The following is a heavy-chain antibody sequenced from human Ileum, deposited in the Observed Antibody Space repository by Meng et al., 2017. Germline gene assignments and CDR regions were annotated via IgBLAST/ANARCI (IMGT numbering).Heavy chain of an antibody. D-gene: IGHD3-10*01. Sequence: SETLSLTCTVSGGSISSGGYYWSWIRQHPGKGLEWIGYIYYSGSTYYNPSLKSRVTISVDTSKNQFSLKLSSVTAADTAVYYCARNTMVRGVIHGAYYYYGMDVWGQGTTVTVSS. CDR3: ARNTMVRGVIHGAYYYYGMDV. J-gene: IGHJ6*02. CDR1: GGSISSGGYY. V-gene: IGHV4-31*03. CDR2: IYYSGST.